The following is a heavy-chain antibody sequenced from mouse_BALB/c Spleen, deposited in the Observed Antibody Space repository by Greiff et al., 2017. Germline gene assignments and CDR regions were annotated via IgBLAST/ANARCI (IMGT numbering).Heavy chain of an antibody. V-gene: IGHV4-1*02. CDR3: ARPGFFYAMDY. Sequence: DVKLQASGGGLVQPGGSLKLSCAASGFDFSRYWMSWVRQAPGKGLEWIGEINPDSSTINYTPSLKDKFIISRDNAKNTLYLQMSKVRSEDTALFYCARPGFFYAMDYWGQGTSVTVSS. CDR1: GFDFSRYW. J-gene: IGHJ4*01. CDR2: INPDSSTI.